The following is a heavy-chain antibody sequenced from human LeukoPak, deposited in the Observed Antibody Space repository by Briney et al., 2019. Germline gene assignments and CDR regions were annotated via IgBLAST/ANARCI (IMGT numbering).Heavy chain of an antibody. Sequence: SQTLSLTCTVSGGSISSSGYYWSWIRQHPRKGLEWIEYIYYSGSTYYNPSLKSRVTISVDTSKNQFSLKLSSVTAADTAVYYCARSEDCSGGSCYTVTPPDYWGQGTLVTVSS. D-gene: IGHD2-15*01. V-gene: IGHV4-31*03. CDR3: ARSEDCSGGSCYTVTPPDY. J-gene: IGHJ4*02. CDR1: GGSISSSGYY. CDR2: IYYSGST.